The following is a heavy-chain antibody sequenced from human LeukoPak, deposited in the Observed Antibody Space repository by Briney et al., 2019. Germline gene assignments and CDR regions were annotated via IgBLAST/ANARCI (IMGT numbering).Heavy chain of an antibody. CDR1: GFSFNEYA. CDR2: IWRDGSNK. CDR3: ARHGSGRKYFDPLDY. V-gene: IGHV3-33*08. D-gene: IGHD1-26*01. J-gene: IGHJ4*02. Sequence: GGSLRLSCAAAGFSFNEYAMHWVRQAPGKGLEWVAVIWRDGSNKYYADSVKGRFTVSRDNPKNTLNLQMDSLRVEDTAVYYCARHGSGRKYFDPLDYWGQGTLVTVSS.